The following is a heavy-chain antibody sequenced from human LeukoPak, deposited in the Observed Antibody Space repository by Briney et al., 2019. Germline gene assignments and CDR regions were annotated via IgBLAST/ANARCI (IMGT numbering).Heavy chain of an antibody. CDR2: IYYSGST. CDR3: ARGGKTADY. Sequence: PSETLSLTRTVSGGSISSYYWRWIRQPPGKGLEWIGYIYYSGSTNYNPSLKSRVTISVDTSKNQFSLKLSSVTAADTAVYYCARGGKTADYWGQGTLVTVSS. CDR1: GGSISSYY. V-gene: IGHV4-59*01. J-gene: IGHJ4*02. D-gene: IGHD4-23*01.